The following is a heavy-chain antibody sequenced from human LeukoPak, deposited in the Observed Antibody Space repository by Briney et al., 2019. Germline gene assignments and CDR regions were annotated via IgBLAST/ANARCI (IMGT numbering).Heavy chain of an antibody. V-gene: IGHV3-48*01. J-gene: IGHJ4*02. Sequence: GGSLRLSCAASGFSFSSYSMNWVRQAPGEGLEWFSYITSNSYTMYYADAVKGRFAISRDNAKNSLYLQMNSLRAEDTAVYYCARKSGSSGYPFDYWGQGTLVTVSS. CDR3: ARKSGSSGYPFDY. CDR1: GFSFSSYS. D-gene: IGHD3-22*01. CDR2: ITSNSYTM.